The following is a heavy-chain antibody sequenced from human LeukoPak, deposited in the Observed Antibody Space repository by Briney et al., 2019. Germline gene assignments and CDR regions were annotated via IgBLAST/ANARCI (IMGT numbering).Heavy chain of an antibody. D-gene: IGHD3-10*01. V-gene: IGHV4-39*02. CDR3: ARELWFGELSHSHADY. CDR2: IYYSGST. J-gene: IGHJ4*02. CDR1: GGSISSSSYY. Sequence: SETLSLTCTVSGGSISSSSYYWGWIRQPPGKGLEWIGSIYYSGSTYYNPSLKSRVTISVDTSKNQFSLKLSSVTAADTAVYYCARELWFGELSHSHADYRGQGTLVTVSS.